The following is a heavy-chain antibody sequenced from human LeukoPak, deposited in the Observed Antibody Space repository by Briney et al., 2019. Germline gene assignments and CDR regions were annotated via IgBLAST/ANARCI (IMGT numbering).Heavy chain of an antibody. CDR1: GYTFTVYY. CDR2: INPSGGST. CDR3: ARGLTTVATEIRSVTQLAMVEYFQH. Sequence: ASVKVSCKASGYTFTVYYMHWVRQAPGQGVEWMGIINPSGGSTSYAQKFQGRVTMTRDTSTSTVYMELSSLRSEDTAVYYCARGLTTVATEIRSVTQLAMVEYFQHWGQGTLVTVSS. D-gene: IGHD4-11*01. V-gene: IGHV1-46*01. J-gene: IGHJ1*01.